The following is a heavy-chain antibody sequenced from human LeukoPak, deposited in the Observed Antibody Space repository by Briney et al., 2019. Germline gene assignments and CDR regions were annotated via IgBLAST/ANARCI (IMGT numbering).Heavy chain of an antibody. CDR2: INAGNGNT. J-gene: IGHJ4*02. CDR1: GYTFTSYA. CDR3: ARDKSRYDHYFDY. D-gene: IGHD5-12*01. V-gene: IGHV1-3*01. Sequence: GASVKVSCKASGYTFTSYAMHWVRQAPGQRLEWMGWINAGNGNTKYSQKFQGRVTITRDTSASTAYMELSSLRSEDTAVYYCARDKSRYDHYFDYWGQGTLVTVSS.